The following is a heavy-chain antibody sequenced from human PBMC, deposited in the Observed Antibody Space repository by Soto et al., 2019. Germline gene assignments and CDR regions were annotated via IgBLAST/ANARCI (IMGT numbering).Heavy chain of an antibody. D-gene: IGHD2-15*01. CDR3: ATSDIDFGMDV. J-gene: IGHJ6*02. V-gene: IGHV3-23*01. CDR2: IGGSGGAT. Sequence: GGSLRLSCAASGFTFTTYVMSWVRQAPGKGLEWVSSIGGSGGATHYADSVKGRFTVSRDDSKNTLFLQMSSLRAEDSAIYYCATSDIDFGMDVRGQGTTVTVSS. CDR1: GFTFTTYV.